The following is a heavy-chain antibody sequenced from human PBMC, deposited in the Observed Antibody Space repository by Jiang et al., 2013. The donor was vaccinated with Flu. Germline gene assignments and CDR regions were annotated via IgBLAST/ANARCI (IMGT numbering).Heavy chain of an antibody. Sequence: VQLLESGGGVVQPGRSLRLACAASGFTFSSYGMHWVRQAPGKGLEWVTIISHDGSYKYYADSVKGRFTISRDNSKNIVYLQMDSLRAEDTALYYCAKDLGGGTYLTDHWGQGALVTVSS. J-gene: IGHJ4*02. V-gene: IGHV3-30*18. CDR3: AKDLGGGTYLTDH. CDR2: ISHDGSYK. D-gene: IGHD1-26*01. CDR1: GFTFSSYG.